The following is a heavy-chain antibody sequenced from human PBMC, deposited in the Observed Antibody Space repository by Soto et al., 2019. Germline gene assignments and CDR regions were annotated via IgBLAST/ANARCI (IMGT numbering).Heavy chain of an antibody. CDR1: GGSISSYY. CDR3: ARDLIWGSSAGGNWFDP. J-gene: IGHJ5*02. D-gene: IGHD6-6*01. CDR2: IYYSGST. Sequence: SETLSLTCTVSGGSISSYYWSWIRQPPGKGLEWIGYIYYSGSTNYNPSLKSRVTISVDTSKNQFSLKLSSVTAADTAVYYCARDLIWGSSAGGNWFDPWGQGTLVTVSS. V-gene: IGHV4-59*01.